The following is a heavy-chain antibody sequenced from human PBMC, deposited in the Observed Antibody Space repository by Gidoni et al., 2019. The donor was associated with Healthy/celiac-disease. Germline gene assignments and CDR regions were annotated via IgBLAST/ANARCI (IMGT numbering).Heavy chain of an antibody. CDR3: AKVDDFWSGYYTGDY. J-gene: IGHJ4*02. D-gene: IGHD3-3*01. Sequence: QVQLVESGGGVVQPARSLRLSCSSSGVPFSSYGMHWVRQAPGKGLEWVAVISYDGSNKYYADSVKGRFTISRDNSKNTLYLQMNSLRAEDTAVYYCAKVDDFWSGYYTGDYWGQGTLVTVSS. V-gene: IGHV3-30*18. CDR2: ISYDGSNK. CDR1: GVPFSSYG.